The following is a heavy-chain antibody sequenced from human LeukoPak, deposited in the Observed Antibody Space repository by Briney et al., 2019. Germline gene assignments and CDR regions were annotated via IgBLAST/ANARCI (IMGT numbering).Heavy chain of an antibody. Sequence: GGSLRLSCAASGFTFSSYGMHWVRQAPGKGLEWVAVISYDGSNKYYADSVKGRFTISRDNSKNTLYLQMNGLRAEDTAVYYCAKELYRYYYYGMDVWGKGTTVTVSS. CDR2: ISYDGSNK. V-gene: IGHV3-30*18. CDR3: AKELYRYYYYGMDV. J-gene: IGHJ6*04. CDR1: GFTFSSYG. D-gene: IGHD2-2*01.